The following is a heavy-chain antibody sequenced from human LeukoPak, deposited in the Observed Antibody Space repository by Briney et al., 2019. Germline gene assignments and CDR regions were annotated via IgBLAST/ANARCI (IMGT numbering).Heavy chain of an antibody. CDR1: GGSISSYY. Sequence: KASETLSLTCTVSGGSISSYYWSWIRQPPGKGLEWIGYIYYSGSTNYNPSLKSRVTISVDTSKNQFSLKLSSVTAADTAVYYCARLTQYSGSYSFAGMDVWGQGTTVTVSS. J-gene: IGHJ6*02. D-gene: IGHD1-26*01. V-gene: IGHV4-59*08. CDR2: IYYSGST. CDR3: ARLTQYSGSYSFAGMDV.